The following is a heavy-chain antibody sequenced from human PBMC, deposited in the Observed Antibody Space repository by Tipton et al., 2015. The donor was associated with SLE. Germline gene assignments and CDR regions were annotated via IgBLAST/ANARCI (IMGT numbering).Heavy chain of an antibody. D-gene: IGHD3-3*01. CDR3: ARVGPETRIATFGLEDYYSFYMDV. Sequence: TLSLTCTVSAGSISNSKWYWGWVRQPPGKGLEWIGSIYYRGTTYYNPSLKSRVTISVDTSNNQFSLKMSSVTAADTAVFYCARVGPETRIATFGLEDYYSFYMDVWGKGTTVTVSS. CDR2: IYYRGTT. J-gene: IGHJ6*03. CDR1: AGSISNSKWY. V-gene: IGHV4-39*02.